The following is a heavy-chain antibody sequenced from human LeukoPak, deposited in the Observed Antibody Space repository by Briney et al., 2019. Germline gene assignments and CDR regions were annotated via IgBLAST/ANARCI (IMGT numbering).Heavy chain of an antibody. CDR2: ISSSSSCI. V-gene: IGHV3-21*01. CDR3: ARDWSGKTGPADY. J-gene: IGHJ4*02. CDR1: GFTFSSYS. D-gene: IGHD3-9*01. Sequence: GGSLRLSCAASGFTFSSYSMNWVRQAPGKGLEWVSSISSSSSCIYYADSVKGRFTISRDNAKNSLYLQMNSLRAEDTAVYYCARDWSGKTGPADYWGQGTLVTVSS.